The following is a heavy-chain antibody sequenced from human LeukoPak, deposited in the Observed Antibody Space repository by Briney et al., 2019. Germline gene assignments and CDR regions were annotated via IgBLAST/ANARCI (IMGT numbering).Heavy chain of an antibody. CDR1: GYSFNSYW. CDR2: IYPGDSDT. V-gene: IGHV5-51*01. D-gene: IGHD5-12*01. CDR3: ARQGGYSGYDLDS. J-gene: IGHJ4*02. Sequence: GESLRISCKGSGYSFNSYWIAWVRQMPGKGLEWMGIIYPGDSDTKYSPSFQGQVTMSADKSISTAYLQWSSLTASDTAMYYCARQGGYSGYDLDSWGQGTLGTVSS.